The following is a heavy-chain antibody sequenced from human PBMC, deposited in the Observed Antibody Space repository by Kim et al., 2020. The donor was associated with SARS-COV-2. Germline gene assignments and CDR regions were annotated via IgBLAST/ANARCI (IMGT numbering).Heavy chain of an antibody. CDR2: INHSGST. D-gene: IGHD3-10*01. V-gene: IGHV4-34*01. CDR1: GGSFSGYY. Sequence: SETLSLTCAVYGGSFSGYYWSWIRQPPGKGLEWIGEINHSGSTNYNPSLKSRVTISVDTSKNQFSLKLSSVTAADTAVYYCARGVTMVRGVPKGWFDPWGQGTLVTVSS. CDR3: ARGVTMVRGVPKGWFDP. J-gene: IGHJ5*02.